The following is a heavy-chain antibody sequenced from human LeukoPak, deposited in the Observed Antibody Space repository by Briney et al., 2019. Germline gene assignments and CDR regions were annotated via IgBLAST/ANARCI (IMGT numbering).Heavy chain of an antibody. CDR3: ANYDSSGGRYY. CDR1: GGSISTSSYY. J-gene: IGHJ4*02. V-gene: IGHV4-39*01. D-gene: IGHD3-22*01. CDR2: IYHSGST. Sequence: SETLSLTCTVSGGSISTSSYYWGWIRQPPGKGLEWIGSIYHSGSTFYSPSLKSRVTISVDTSKNQFSLKLSSVTAADTAVYYCANYDSSGGRYYWGQGTLVTVSS.